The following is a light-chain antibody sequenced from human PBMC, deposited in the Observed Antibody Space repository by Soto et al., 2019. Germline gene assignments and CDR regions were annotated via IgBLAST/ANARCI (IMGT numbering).Light chain of an antibody. Sequence: IQLTQSPSSLSASVGDRVTITCRASQGISSYLAWYQQKPGKAPKLLIYAASTLQSGVPSRFSGSGSGTDFTLPTSSLHPKDFATFYCQQLNSYPLTFGGGTKVEIK. V-gene: IGKV1-9*01. CDR1: QGISSY. CDR3: QQLNSYPLT. CDR2: AAS. J-gene: IGKJ4*01.